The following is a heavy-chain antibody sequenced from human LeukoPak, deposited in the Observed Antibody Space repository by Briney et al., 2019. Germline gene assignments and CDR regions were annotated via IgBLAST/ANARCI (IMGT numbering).Heavy chain of an antibody. D-gene: IGHD4-17*01. CDR3: ARWNPVTTSIGY. Sequence: SETLSLTCSVSGGILNSFYWTWIRQPPGEGLEYIGYVYYTGSTNYNPSLKSRVTLRADTSKNQFSLKLTSVTAADTAVYYCARWNPVTTSIGYWGQGILVAVSS. J-gene: IGHJ4*02. V-gene: IGHV4-59*08. CDR1: GGILNSFY. CDR2: VYYTGST.